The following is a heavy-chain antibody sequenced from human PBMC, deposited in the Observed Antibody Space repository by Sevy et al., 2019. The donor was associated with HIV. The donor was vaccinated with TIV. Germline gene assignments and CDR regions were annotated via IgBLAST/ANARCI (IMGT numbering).Heavy chain of an antibody. CDR3: ARDLAYGDPIFDY. CDR1: AFTFSSYS. CDR2: ISSSSSYI. J-gene: IGHJ4*02. Sequence: GGSLRLSCAASAFTFSSYSMNWVRQAPGKGLEWVSSISSSSSYIYYADSVKGRFTISGDNAKNSLYLQMNSLRAEDTAVYYCARDLAYGDPIFDYWGQGTLVTVSS. V-gene: IGHV3-21*01. D-gene: IGHD4-17*01.